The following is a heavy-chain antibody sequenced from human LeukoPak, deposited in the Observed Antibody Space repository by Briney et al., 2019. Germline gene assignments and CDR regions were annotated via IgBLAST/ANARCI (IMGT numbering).Heavy chain of an antibody. Sequence: SETLSLTCTVSGGSISSYYWSWIRQSPGKGLEWIGQIHYSGRTNYSPSLNSRVTISVDTSKNQFFLSLSSVTGAGPAGFFFGRIGLGGEAWWFGPWGQGTLITVSS. V-gene: IGHV4-59*01. CDR3: GRIGLGGEAWWFGP. CDR1: GGSISSYY. CDR2: IHYSGRT. J-gene: IGHJ5*02. D-gene: IGHD3-16*01.